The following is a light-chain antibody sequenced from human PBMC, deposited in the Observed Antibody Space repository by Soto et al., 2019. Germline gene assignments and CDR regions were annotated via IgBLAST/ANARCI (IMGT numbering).Light chain of an antibody. CDR2: DAY. Sequence: DIQMTQSPSILSASVGDRVTIACRVSQSIRSWLAWYQQKPGKAPKLLIYDAYSLESGVPSRFSGRRSGTEFTLTIAGLQPEDFVTDYCQQYESYSPLTFGGGTKVDIK. J-gene: IGKJ4*01. CDR3: QQYESYSPLT. CDR1: QSIRSW. V-gene: IGKV1-5*01.